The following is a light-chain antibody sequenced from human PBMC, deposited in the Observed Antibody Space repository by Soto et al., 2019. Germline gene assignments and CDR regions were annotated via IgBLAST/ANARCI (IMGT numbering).Light chain of an antibody. CDR2: GAS. CDR3: QQRRNWPLT. J-gene: IGKJ4*01. CDR1: QSVSSSY. Sequence: EIVLTQSPGTLSLSPGERATLSCRASQSVSSSYLAWYQQKPGQAPRLLIYGASNRATGIPDRFSGSGSGTDFTLTISRLEPEDFAVYFCQQRRNWPLTFGGGTKVEIK. V-gene: IGKV3D-20*02.